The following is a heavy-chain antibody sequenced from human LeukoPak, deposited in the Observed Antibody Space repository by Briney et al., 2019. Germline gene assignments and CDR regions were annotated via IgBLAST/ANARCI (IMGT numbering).Heavy chain of an antibody. CDR3: ARDSSGGNGMVV. J-gene: IGHJ6*02. CDR2: MNPNSGNT. D-gene: IGHD2-15*01. CDR1: GYTFTSYD. Sequence: ASVKVSCKASGYTFTSYDINWVRQATGQGLEWMGWMNPNSGNTFYAQKFQGRVTMTRDTSRSTAYMELSSLRSEDTAVYYCARDSSGGNGMVVWGQGTTVTVSS. V-gene: IGHV1-8*01.